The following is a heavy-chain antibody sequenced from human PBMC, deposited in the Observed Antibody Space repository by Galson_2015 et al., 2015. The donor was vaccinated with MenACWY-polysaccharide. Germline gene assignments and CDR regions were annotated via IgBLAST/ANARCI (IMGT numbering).Heavy chain of an antibody. Sequence: SLRLSCAASGFTFNSSEMTWVRQAPGKGLEWLSYISNSAGTTYYADSVRGRFTISRDNAKTSLYLQMNSLRAEDTAVYYCARVPGGGYGHVFDYWGQGTLVTVSS. V-gene: IGHV3-48*03. CDR3: ARVPGGGYGHVFDY. J-gene: IGHJ4*02. D-gene: IGHD5-18*01. CDR1: GFTFNSSE. CDR2: ISNSAGTT.